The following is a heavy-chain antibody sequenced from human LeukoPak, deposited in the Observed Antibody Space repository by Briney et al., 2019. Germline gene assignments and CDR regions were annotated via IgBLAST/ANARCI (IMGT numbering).Heavy chain of an antibody. V-gene: IGHV4-34*01. CDR3: ARHGGIAVAGTVYNWFDP. Sequence: PSETLSLTCAVYGGSFSGYYWSWIRQPPGKGLEWIGEINHSGSTNYNPSLKSRVTISVDTSKNQFSLKLSSVTAADTAVYYCARHGGIAVAGTVYNWFDPWGQGTLVTVSS. J-gene: IGHJ5*02. CDR1: GGSFSGYY. CDR2: INHSGST. D-gene: IGHD6-19*01.